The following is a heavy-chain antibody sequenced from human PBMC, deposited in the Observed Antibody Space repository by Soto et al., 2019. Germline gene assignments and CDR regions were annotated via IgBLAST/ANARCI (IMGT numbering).Heavy chain of an antibody. CDR3: ARRRFLIRAYYFDY. D-gene: IGHD3-3*01. V-gene: IGHV4-34*01. J-gene: IGHJ4*02. Sequence: SETLSLTCTVSGGSISSYYWSWIRQPPGKGLEWIGEINHSGSTNYNPSLKSRVTISVDTSKNQFSLKLSSVTAADTAVYYCARRRFLIRAYYFDYWCQGTLVTVSS. CDR1: GGSISSYY. CDR2: INHSGST.